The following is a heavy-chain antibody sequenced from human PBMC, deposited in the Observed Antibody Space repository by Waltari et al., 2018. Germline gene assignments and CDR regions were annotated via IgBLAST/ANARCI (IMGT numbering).Heavy chain of an antibody. D-gene: IGHD2-2*01. CDR3: AKDRHQLIEEGILLALDP. J-gene: IGHJ5*02. CDR2: ISGNNGHT. Sequence: QVQLVQSGAEVKKPGASLKVSCKASGYIFTNYGISWVRQAPGKGLEWMGWISGNNGHTTFAQQFLGRTTLAKDTSTNTGYMELSRLTSDDTAVYYCAKDRHQLIEEGILLALDPWGQGTLVTVSS. CDR1: GYIFTNYG. V-gene: IGHV1-18*04.